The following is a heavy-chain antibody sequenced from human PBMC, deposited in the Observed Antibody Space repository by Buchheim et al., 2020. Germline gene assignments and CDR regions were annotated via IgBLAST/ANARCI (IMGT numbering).Heavy chain of an antibody. Sequence: EVQLVESGGGLVQPGGSLRLSCAASGFTFSSYSMNWVRQAPGKGLEWVSYISSSSSTIYYADSVTGRFTISRDNAQTSLYLQMNSLRAEDTAVYYCASTGIVGAGPFDAFDIWGQGT. CDR2: ISSSSSTI. V-gene: IGHV3-48*01. CDR1: GFTFSSYS. D-gene: IGHD1-26*01. CDR3: ASTGIVGAGPFDAFDI. J-gene: IGHJ3*02.